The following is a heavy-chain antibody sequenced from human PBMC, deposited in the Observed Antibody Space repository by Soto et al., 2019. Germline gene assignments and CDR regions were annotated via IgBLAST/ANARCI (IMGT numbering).Heavy chain of an antibody. Sequence: QVQLQQWGAGLLKPSETLSLTCAVYGGSFSGYYWSWIRQPLGKGLEWIGEINHSGSTNYNPSLKSRVTISVDTSKNHFALTLSSVTAADTAVYYCARMACSSTSCYALFDFWGQGNLVTVSS. CDR3: ARMACSSTSCYALFDF. CDR2: INHSGST. J-gene: IGHJ4*02. CDR1: GGSFSGYY. D-gene: IGHD2-2*01. V-gene: IGHV4-34*01.